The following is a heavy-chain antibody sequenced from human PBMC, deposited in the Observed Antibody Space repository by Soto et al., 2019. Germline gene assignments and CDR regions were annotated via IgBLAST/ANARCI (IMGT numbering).Heavy chain of an antibody. CDR3: ARGFIIAAAGQGWPIRHYYYGMDV. V-gene: IGHV3-30-3*01. D-gene: IGHD6-13*01. Sequence: PGGSLRLSCAASGFTFSSYAMHWVRQAPGKGLEWVAVISYDGSNKYYADSVKGRFTISRDNSKNTLYLQMNSLRAEDTAVYYCARGFIIAAAGQGWPIRHYYYGMDVWGQGTTVTVSS. CDR1: GFTFSSYA. CDR2: ISYDGSNK. J-gene: IGHJ6*02.